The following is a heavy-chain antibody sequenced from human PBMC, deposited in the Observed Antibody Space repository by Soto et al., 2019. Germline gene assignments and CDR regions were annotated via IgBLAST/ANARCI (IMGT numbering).Heavy chain of an antibody. J-gene: IGHJ4*02. V-gene: IGHV4-34*02. CDR3: ARMRSNF. CDR1: GGSFSDYY. Sequence: QVLLQQWGAGLLKPSETLSLTCAVYGGSFSDYYWNWIRQPPGKGLEWIGEINQSGSTNYNPPLKSRVTISVDTSKSQFSLKLSSVTAADTAVYYCARMRSNFWGQGTLVTVSS. CDR2: INQSGST.